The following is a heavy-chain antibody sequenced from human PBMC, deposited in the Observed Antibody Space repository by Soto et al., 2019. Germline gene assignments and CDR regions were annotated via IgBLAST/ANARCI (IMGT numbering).Heavy chain of an antibody. Sequence: QMQLVESGGGVVQPGRSLRLSCAASGFTFRSYGIHWVRQAPGKGLEWVALIWFDGSKKYYVDSVKGRFAVSRDNSENTLYLQMNSLSVEDTAVYYCARDRLVPYGYGMDVWGQGTTVTVSS. D-gene: IGHD2-2*01. CDR1: GFTFRSYG. CDR3: ARDRLVPYGYGMDV. J-gene: IGHJ6*02. CDR2: IWFDGSKK. V-gene: IGHV3-33*01.